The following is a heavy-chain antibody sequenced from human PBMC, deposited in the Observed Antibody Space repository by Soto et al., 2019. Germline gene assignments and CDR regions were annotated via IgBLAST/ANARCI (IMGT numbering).Heavy chain of an antibody. CDR3: ARGRGRYSSGWSWFDP. CDR1: GGTIRSPDW. J-gene: IGHJ5*02. D-gene: IGHD6-19*01. Sequence: XETLSLTCGVSGGTIRSPDWWTCVRQPPGKGLEWIGEIFQSGSTNYTPSLESRVTISVDKSKNQFSLTLTSVTAADTAVYFCARGRGRYSSGWSWFDPWGQGILVTVS. V-gene: IGHV4-4*01. CDR2: IFQSGST.